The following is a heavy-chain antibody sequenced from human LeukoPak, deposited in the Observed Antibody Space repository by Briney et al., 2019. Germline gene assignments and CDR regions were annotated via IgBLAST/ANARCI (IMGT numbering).Heavy chain of an antibody. Sequence: GGSLRLSCAASGFTFSSYVMHWVRQAPGKGLEWVSVISYGGSNKYYADSVKGRFTISRDNSKNTLYLQMNSLRAEDTAVYYCARGLYSSSSGADYWGQGTLVTVSS. CDR1: GFTFSSYV. CDR2: ISYGGSNK. V-gene: IGHV3-30-3*01. J-gene: IGHJ4*02. D-gene: IGHD6-6*01. CDR3: ARGLYSSSSGADY.